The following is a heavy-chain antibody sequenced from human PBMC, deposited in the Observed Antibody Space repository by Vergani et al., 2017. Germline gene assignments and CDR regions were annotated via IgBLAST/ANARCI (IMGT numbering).Heavy chain of an antibody. Sequence: QVQLQESGPRLVRPSQTLSLTCTVSGGSINTGAYYWSWIRQPAGKGLEWIGRVYTSGMTNYNPSLKSRVTILVDRSKSQLSLKLTSVTAGDTAVYFCERELSYYYGSGNDDYNPYYYEGMEVWGPGTTVTVSS. CDR1: GGSINTGAYY. J-gene: IGHJ6*02. V-gene: IGHV4-61*02. D-gene: IGHD3-10*01. CDR3: ERELSYYYGSGNDDYNPYYYEGMEV. CDR2: VYTSGMT.